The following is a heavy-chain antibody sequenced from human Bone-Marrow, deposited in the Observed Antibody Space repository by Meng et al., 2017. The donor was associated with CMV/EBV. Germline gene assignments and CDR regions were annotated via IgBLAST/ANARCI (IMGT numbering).Heavy chain of an antibody. V-gene: IGHV5-51*01. CDR2: IDPGDSVA. CDR1: GYSFTSHC. J-gene: IGHJ4*02. Sequence: KVSCKGFGYSFTSHCIGWVRQMPGKGLEWMGIIDPGDSVARYSPSFQGQVTISVDKSIATAYLQWRSLKASDTAMYYCARAFDYIWGSYRNDFDYWGQGTLVTV. D-gene: IGHD3-16*02. CDR3: ARAFDYIWGSYRNDFDY.